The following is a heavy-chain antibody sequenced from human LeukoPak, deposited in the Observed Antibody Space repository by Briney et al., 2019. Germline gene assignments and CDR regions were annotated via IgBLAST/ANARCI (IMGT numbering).Heavy chain of an antibody. J-gene: IGHJ4*02. Sequence: PGGSLRLSCAASGFTFSDYYMSWIRQAPGKGLEWVSYISSSGTTIYYADSVKGRFTISRDNAKNSLYLQMNSLRAEDAAVYYCAKDWEYYGSGPWGYWGQGTLVTVSS. D-gene: IGHD3-10*01. CDR2: ISSSGTTI. V-gene: IGHV3-11*04. CDR3: AKDWEYYGSGPWGY. CDR1: GFTFSDYY.